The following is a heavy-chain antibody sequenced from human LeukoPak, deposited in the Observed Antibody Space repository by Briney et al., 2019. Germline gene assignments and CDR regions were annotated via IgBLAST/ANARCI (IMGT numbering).Heavy chain of an antibody. CDR1: GDSVSSNDAA. J-gene: IGHJ4*02. CDR3: ARENTLVRGTRNPFDY. V-gene: IGHV6-1*01. CDR2: TLYRSKWYY. D-gene: IGHD3-10*01. Sequence: SQTLSLTCAISGDSVSSNDAAWNWIRQFPSRGLEWLGRTLYRSKWYYDSAESVKSRITINPDTSKNQFSLQLNSVTPEDTAVYYCARENTLVRGTRNPFDYWGRGTLVTVSS.